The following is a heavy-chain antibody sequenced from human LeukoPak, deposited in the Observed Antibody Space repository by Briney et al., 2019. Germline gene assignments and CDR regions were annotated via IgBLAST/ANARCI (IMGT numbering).Heavy chain of an antibody. CDR3: ARDLYYYGSGSYYDY. Sequence: GGSLRLSCAASGFTFSSYAMSWVRQAPGRGLEWVSTISGTGRTYYADSVKGRFTISRDNAKNSLYLQMNSLRAEDTAVYYCARDLYYYGSGSYYDYWGQGTLVTVSS. V-gene: IGHV3-21*01. J-gene: IGHJ4*02. D-gene: IGHD3-10*01. CDR2: ISGTGRT. CDR1: GFTFSSYA.